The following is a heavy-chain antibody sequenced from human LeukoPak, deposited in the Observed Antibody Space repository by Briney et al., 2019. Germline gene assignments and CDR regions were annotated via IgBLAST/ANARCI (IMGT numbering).Heavy chain of an antibody. CDR2: IYPGDSDT. Sequence: GESLKISCKGSGYSFTSYWIGWVRQMPGKGLEWMGIIYPGDSDTRYSPPFQGQVTISADKSISTAYLQWSSLKASDTAMYYCARLYYYDSSGPGPFDYWGQGTLVTVSS. J-gene: IGHJ4*02. D-gene: IGHD3-22*01. V-gene: IGHV5-51*01. CDR1: GYSFTSYW. CDR3: ARLYYYDSSGPGPFDY.